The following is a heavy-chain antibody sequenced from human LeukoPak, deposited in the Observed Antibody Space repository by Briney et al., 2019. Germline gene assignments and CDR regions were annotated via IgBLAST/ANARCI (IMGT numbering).Heavy chain of an antibody. CDR3: AKGPYGSGSCPEN. D-gene: IGHD3-10*01. CDR2: ISYDGSNK. Sequence: GSLRLSCAASGFTFSSYGMHWVRQAPGKGLEWVAVISYDGSNKYYADSVKGRFTISRDNSKNTLYLQMNSLRAEDTAVYYCAKGPYGSGSCPENWGQGTLVTVSS. J-gene: IGHJ4*02. CDR1: GFTFSSYG. V-gene: IGHV3-30*18.